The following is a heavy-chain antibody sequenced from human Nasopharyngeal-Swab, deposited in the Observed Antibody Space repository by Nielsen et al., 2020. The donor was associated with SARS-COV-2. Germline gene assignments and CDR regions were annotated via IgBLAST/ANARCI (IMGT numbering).Heavy chain of an antibody. V-gene: IGHV4-39*01. Sequence: WIRQPPGKGLEWIGSIYYSGSTYYNPSLKSRVTISVDTSKNQFSLKLSSVTAADTAVYYRARPYRYCSGGSCHSGGAFDIWGQGTMVTVSS. J-gene: IGHJ3*02. CDR3: ARPYRYCSGGSCHSGGAFDI. D-gene: IGHD2-15*01. CDR2: IYYSGST.